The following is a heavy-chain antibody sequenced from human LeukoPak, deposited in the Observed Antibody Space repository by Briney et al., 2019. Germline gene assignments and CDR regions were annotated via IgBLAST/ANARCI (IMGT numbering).Heavy chain of an antibody. CDR2: IYYSGST. J-gene: IGHJ2*01. CDR1: GGSISSYY. Sequence: PSETLSLTCTVSGGSISSYYWSWIRQPPGKGLEWIGYIYYSGSTNYNPSLKSRVTISVDTSKNQFSLKLSSVTAADTAVYYCARRYSSSYWYFDLWGRGTLVTVSS. D-gene: IGHD6-13*01. V-gene: IGHV4-59*08. CDR3: ARRYSSSYWYFDL.